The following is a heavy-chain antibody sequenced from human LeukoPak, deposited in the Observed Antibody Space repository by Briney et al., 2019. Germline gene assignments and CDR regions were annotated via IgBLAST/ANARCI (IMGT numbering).Heavy chain of an antibody. D-gene: IGHD3-22*01. J-gene: IGHJ4*02. CDR3: ARASGYYYSSHFDY. Sequence: GGSLRLSCAASGFTFSSYAMSWVRQAPGKGLEWVAVISYDGSNKYYADSVKGRFTISRDNSKNTLYLQMNSLRAEDTAVYYCARASGYYYSSHFDYWGQGTLVTVSS. V-gene: IGHV3-30-3*01. CDR2: ISYDGSNK. CDR1: GFTFSSYA.